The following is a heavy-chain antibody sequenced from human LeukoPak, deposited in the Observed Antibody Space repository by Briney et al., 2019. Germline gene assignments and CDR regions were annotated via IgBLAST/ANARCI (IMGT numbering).Heavy chain of an antibody. D-gene: IGHD2-8*02. CDR2: IYYSGST. Sequence: SETLSLTCAVSAYSISSPNWWGWIRQPPGKGLEWIGYIYYSGSTNYNPSLKSRVAISVDTSKNQFSLRLSSVTAADTAVYYCARGYWFYFDYWGQGTLVTVSS. V-gene: IGHV4-28*03. CDR1: AYSISSPNW. J-gene: IGHJ4*02. CDR3: ARGYWFYFDY.